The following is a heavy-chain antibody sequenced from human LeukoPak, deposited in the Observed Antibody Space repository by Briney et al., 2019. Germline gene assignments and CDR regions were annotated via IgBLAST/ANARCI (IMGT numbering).Heavy chain of an antibody. CDR1: GGSISTYY. CDR2: IYNSGST. Sequence: SETLSLTCTVSGGSISTYYWNFVRQPRGKGLEWIGYIYNSGSTNYNPSLKSRVTISIDTSKNQFSLKLSSVTAADTAVYYCARVWDYDFWSGYYTFDYWGQGTLVTVSS. D-gene: IGHD3-3*01. CDR3: ARVWDYDFWSGYYTFDY. J-gene: IGHJ4*02. V-gene: IGHV4-59*12.